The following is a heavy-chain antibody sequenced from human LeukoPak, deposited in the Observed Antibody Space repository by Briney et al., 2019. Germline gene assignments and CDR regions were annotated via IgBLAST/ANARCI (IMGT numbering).Heavy chain of an antibody. V-gene: IGHV1-8*01. D-gene: IGHD6-13*01. Sequence: EASVKVSCKASGYTFTSYDINWVRQATGQGLEWMGWMNPNSGNTGYAQKFQGRVTMTRNTSISTAYMELSSLRSEDTAVYYCARGRGYSSSWYAGIVEATRRDYYFDYWGQGTLVTVSS. J-gene: IGHJ4*02. CDR2: MNPNSGNT. CDR1: GYTFTSYD. CDR3: ARGRGYSSSWYAGIVEATRRDYYFDY.